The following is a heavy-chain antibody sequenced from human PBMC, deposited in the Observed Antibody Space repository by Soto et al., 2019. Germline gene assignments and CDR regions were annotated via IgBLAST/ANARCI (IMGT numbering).Heavy chain of an antibody. CDR1: GFTFSSYA. D-gene: IGHD6-19*01. Sequence: EVQLLESGGGLVQPGGSLRLSCAASGFTFSSYALSWVRQAPGRGLEWVSIIGDSGGTTLYADSVKGRCTISRDNSKNTLYLQMNNLRAEATPVYYCAKHFDSGCPDYWGQGTLVTVSS. CDR2: IGDSGGTT. J-gene: IGHJ4*02. V-gene: IGHV3-23*01. CDR3: AKHFDSGCPDY.